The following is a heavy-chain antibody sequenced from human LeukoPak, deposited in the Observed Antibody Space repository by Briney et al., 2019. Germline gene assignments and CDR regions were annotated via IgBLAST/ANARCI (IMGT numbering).Heavy chain of an antibody. J-gene: IGHJ4*02. Sequence: PSETLSLTCTVSGGSISSYYWSWIRQPAGKGLEWIGRIYTSGSTNYNPSLKSRVTISVDTSKNQFSLELSSVTAADTAVYYCARDGYDFPEDYWGQGTLVTVSS. V-gene: IGHV4-4*07. CDR3: ARDGYDFPEDY. CDR2: IYTSGST. D-gene: IGHD5-12*01. CDR1: GGSISSYY.